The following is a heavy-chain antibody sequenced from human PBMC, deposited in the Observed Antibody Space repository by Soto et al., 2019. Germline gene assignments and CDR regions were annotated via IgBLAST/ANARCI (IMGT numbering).Heavy chain of an antibody. V-gene: IGHV3-33*01. Sequence: QVQLVESGGGVVQPGRSLRLSCAASGFTFSSYGMHWVRQAPGKGLEWVAVIWYDGSNKYYADSVKGRFTISRDNSKNTLYLQMNSLRAEDTAVYYCARNSAARLPPELDYWGQGTLVTVSS. D-gene: IGHD6-6*01. CDR1: GFTFSSYG. CDR2: IWYDGSNK. CDR3: ARNSAARLPPELDY. J-gene: IGHJ4*02.